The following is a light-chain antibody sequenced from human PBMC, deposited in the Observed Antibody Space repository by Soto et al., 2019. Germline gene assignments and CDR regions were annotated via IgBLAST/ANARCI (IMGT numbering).Light chain of an antibody. J-gene: IGKJ1*01. CDR3: QQCSNWTRT. Sequence: EIVFTQSPATRPLSPGERATLSCRASQSVSGYLAWYQQKPGQAPRPLIYDASQRETGIRARFSGSGAGTDFTLTISSLETEDVAVDSCQQCSNWTRTFGQGTKVDIK. V-gene: IGKV3-11*01. CDR2: DAS. CDR1: QSVSGY.